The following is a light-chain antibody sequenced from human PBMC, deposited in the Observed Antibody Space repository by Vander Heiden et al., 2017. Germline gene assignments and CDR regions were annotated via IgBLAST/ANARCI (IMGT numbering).Light chain of an antibody. V-gene: IGKV1-39*01. CDR3: QQRYSTPQT. J-gene: IGKJ1*01. Sequence: DIQMTQSPSSLSASVGDRVTITGRASQSISSYLNWYQQKPGKAPKLLIYAASSLQSGVPSRFSGSGSGTDFTLTISRLQPEDFATYYCQQRYSTPQTFGQGTKVEIK. CDR1: QSISSY. CDR2: AAS.